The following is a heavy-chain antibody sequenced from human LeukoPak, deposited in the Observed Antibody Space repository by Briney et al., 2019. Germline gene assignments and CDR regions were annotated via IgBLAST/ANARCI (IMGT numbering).Heavy chain of an antibody. V-gene: IGHV3-30*02. CDR2: IRYDGINK. Sequence: GGSLRLSCAASGFTFSTHGMHWVRQAPGKGLEWVAFIRYDGINKYYADSVKGRFTISRDSFKDTLYLQMNSLRSEDTAVYYCARRDYYGSGSYPYYYHNYMDVWGKGTTLTISS. CDR1: GFTFSTHG. D-gene: IGHD3-10*01. J-gene: IGHJ6*03. CDR3: ARRDYYGSGSYPYYYHNYMDV.